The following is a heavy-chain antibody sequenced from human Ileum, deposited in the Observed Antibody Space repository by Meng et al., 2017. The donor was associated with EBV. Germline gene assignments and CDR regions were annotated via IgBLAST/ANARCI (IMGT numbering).Heavy chain of an antibody. Sequence: QVQLVQSGAEVKKPXXXXXXSCKASGYTFTGYYMHWLRQAPGQGLEWVGRITPSSGGTTYAQKFQGRVTMTRDTSISTAYMELSSLRSDDAAIYYCVRANLGSADYWGQGTLVTVSS. V-gene: IGHV1-2*06. CDR2: ITPSSGGT. CDR1: GYTFTGYY. CDR3: VRANLGSADY. D-gene: IGHD7-27*01. J-gene: IGHJ4*02.